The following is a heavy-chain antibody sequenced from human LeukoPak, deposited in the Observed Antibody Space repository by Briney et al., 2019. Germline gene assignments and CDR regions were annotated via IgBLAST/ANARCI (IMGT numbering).Heavy chain of an antibody. CDR2: INPNSGGT. CDR1: GYTFTGYY. V-gene: IGHV1-2*02. J-gene: IGHJ5*02. D-gene: IGHD3-10*01. Sequence: ASVKVSCKASGYTFTGYYIHWVRQAPGQGLEWVGWINPNSGGTNYAQKFQGRVTMTRDTSISTAYMEMSRLRSDDTAVYYCARDPPRITMVRGGFNWLDPWGQGTLVTVSS. CDR3: ARDPPRITMVRGGFNWLDP.